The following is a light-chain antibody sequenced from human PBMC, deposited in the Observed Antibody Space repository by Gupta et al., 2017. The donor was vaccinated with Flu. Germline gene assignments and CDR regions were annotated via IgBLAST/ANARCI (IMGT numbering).Light chain of an antibody. CDR1: TGAVTSGHY. Sequence: QAGVTQESSLPVSPGGTVPLTCDSSTGAVTSGHYPFCFQQKPGQAPRTLIYDTNSKHSWTPARFSGSLLGGKAALTLSGAQPEDEAEYYCLLFYGDARPVIGGGTELTVL. V-gene: IGLV7-46*01. CDR2: DTN. CDR3: LLFYGDARPV. J-gene: IGLJ3*02.